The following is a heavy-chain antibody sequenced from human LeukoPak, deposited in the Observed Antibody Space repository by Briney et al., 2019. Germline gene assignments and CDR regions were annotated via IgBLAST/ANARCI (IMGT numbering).Heavy chain of an antibody. D-gene: IGHD6-6*01. CDR3: ATFEYSSSSFDY. V-gene: IGHV1-69*01. J-gene: IGHJ4*02. CDR2: IIPIFGTA. Sequence: ASVKVSCKASGGTFSSYAISWVRQAPGQGLEWMGGIIPIFGTANYAQKFQGRVTITADESTSTAYMELSRLRSDDTAVYYCATFEYSSSSFDYWGQGTLVTVSS. CDR1: GGTFSSYA.